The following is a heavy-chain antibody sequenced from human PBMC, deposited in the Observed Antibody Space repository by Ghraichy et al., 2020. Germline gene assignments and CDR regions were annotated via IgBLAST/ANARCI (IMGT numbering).Heavy chain of an antibody. V-gene: IGHV1-24*01. CDR1: GYTLTELS. D-gene: IGHD6-19*01. CDR2: FDPEDGET. CDR3: ATDLKYSSGWYERVRGGFDY. Sequence: ASVKVSCKVSGYTLTELSMHWVRQAPGKGLEWMGGFDPEDGETIYAQKFQGRVTMTEDTSTDTAYMELSSLRSEDTAVYYCATDLKYSSGWYERVRGGFDYWGQATLVTVSS. J-gene: IGHJ4*02.